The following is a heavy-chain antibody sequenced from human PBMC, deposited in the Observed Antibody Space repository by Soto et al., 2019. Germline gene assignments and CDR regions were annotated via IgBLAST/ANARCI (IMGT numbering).Heavy chain of an antibody. CDR2: IIPIFGTA. J-gene: IGHJ4*02. D-gene: IGHD3-10*01. CDR1: GGTFGSYA. Sequence: ASVKVSCKASGGTFGSYAISWVRQAPGQGLEWMGGIIPIFGTANYAQKFQGRVTITADESTSTAYMELSSLRSEDTAVYYCARVEKGYGSRFDYWGQGTLVTVSS. CDR3: ARVEKGYGSRFDY. V-gene: IGHV1-69*13.